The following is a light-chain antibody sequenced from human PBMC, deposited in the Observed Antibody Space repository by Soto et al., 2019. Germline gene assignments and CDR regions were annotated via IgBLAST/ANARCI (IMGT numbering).Light chain of an antibody. CDR2: KAS. V-gene: IGKV1-5*03. CDR3: QEYNYYPWT. J-gene: IGKJ1*01. CDR1: QSIRSW. Sequence: DIQMTQSPSTLSASVGDRVTITCRASQSIRSWLAWYQQKPGKAPKLLIYKASSVESGVPSRFSGSGSGTEFTLTISSAQPDDFATYYCQEYNYYPWTFGQGTKVEIK.